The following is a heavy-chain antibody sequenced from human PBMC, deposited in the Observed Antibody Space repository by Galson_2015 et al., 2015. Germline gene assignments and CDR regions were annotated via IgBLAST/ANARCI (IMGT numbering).Heavy chain of an antibody. D-gene: IGHD5-18*01. CDR3: ARGWSYGYPGYYCDGMDV. CDR1: GGNFSSYA. Sequence: SVKVSCKASGGNFSSYAISWVRQAPGQGLEWMGGIIPIFGTANYAQKFQGRVTITADESTSTAYMELSSLRSEDTAVYYCARGWSYGYPGYYCDGMDVWGQGTTVTVSS. J-gene: IGHJ6*02. V-gene: IGHV1-69*13. CDR2: IIPIFGTA.